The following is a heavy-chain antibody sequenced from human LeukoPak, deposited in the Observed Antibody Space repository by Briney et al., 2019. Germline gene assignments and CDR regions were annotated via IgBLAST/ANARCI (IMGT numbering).Heavy chain of an antibody. CDR1: GYTFTTYG. D-gene: IGHD5-18*01. J-gene: IGHJ4*02. CDR3: ARDRMDTGTYFDY. CDR2: ISTYYGNT. V-gene: IGHV1-18*01. Sequence: ASVKLSCRSSGYTFTTYGITWVRQAPGQGLELMGWISTYYGNTTYAQKLQRRVTMTTDTSTSTAYMVLRGLRSDDTAMYYCARDRMDTGTYFDYWGQGTLVTDSS.